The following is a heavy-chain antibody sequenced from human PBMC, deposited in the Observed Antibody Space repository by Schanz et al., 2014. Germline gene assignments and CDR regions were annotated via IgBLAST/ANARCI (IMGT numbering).Heavy chain of an antibody. CDR2: INNFDTTT. CDR3: ARGRRTGLNFLDY. Sequence: QVQLVESGGDLVKPGGSLRLSCAASGFTYADHHMSWIRQAPGKGLELVSYINNFDTTTYYAGSVRGRFTISRDNARNSLHLKMNSLRAEPTAIYYCARGRRTGLNFLDYWGQGTLVAVSA. J-gene: IGHJ4*02. V-gene: IGHV3-11*01. D-gene: IGHD4-17*01. CDR1: GFTYADHH.